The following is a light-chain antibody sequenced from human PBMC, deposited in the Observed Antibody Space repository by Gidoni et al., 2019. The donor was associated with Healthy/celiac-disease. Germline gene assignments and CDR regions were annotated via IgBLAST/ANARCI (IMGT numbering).Light chain of an antibody. Sequence: QSALTQPPSASGSPGQSVTISCTGTSSDVGGYNYVSWYQQHPGKAPKLMIYEVSKRPSVVPDRFSGSKSGNTASLTVSGLQAEDEADYYCSSYAGSNKVVFGGGTKLTVL. CDR1: SSDVGGYNY. CDR2: EVS. J-gene: IGLJ2*01. V-gene: IGLV2-8*01. CDR3: SSYAGSNKVV.